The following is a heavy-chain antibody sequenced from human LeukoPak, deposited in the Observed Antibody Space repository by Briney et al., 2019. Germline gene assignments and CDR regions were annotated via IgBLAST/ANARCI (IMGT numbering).Heavy chain of an antibody. V-gene: IGHV3-21*01. J-gene: IGHJ4*02. CDR3: AREGRYCSSSNCHFDY. Sequence: SGGSLRLSCAASGFTFSSYTMNWVSQAPGKGLEWVSSFGGSSGYIYYANSVKGRFTISRDNAKSSLYLQMNSLRAEDTAVYYCAREGRYCSSSNCHFDYWGQGTLVTVSS. CDR1: GFTFSSYT. D-gene: IGHD2-2*01. CDR2: FGGSSGYI.